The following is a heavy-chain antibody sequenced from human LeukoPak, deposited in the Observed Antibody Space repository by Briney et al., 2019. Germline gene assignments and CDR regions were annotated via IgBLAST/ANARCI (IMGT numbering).Heavy chain of an antibody. Sequence: GGSLRLSCAASGFTFSSYEMNWVRQAPGKGLEWISYISSSGTNIYYADSVKDRFTIFRDNARNSLYLQMNSLRAEDTAVYFCARDGRGTCRSSSCSKGLNWFDPWGPGILVTVSS. D-gene: IGHD2-15*01. CDR1: GFTFSSYE. V-gene: IGHV3-48*03. CDR3: ARDGRGTCRSSSCSKGLNWFDP. J-gene: IGHJ5*02. CDR2: ISSSGTNI.